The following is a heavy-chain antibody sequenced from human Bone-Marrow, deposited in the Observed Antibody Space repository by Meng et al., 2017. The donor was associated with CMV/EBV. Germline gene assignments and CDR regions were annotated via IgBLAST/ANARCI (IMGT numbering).Heavy chain of an antibody. J-gene: IGHJ6*02. CDR2: IILIFGTA. V-gene: IGHV1-69*05. D-gene: IGHD2-2*02. CDR3: ARDRCSSTSCYTDYYGMDV. Sequence: SVKVSCKASGGTFSSYAISWVRQAPGQGLEWMGGIILIFGTANYAQKFQGRVTITTDESTNTAYMGLSSLRSEDTAVYYCARDRCSSTSCYTDYYGMDVWGQGTTVTVSS. CDR1: GGTFSSYA.